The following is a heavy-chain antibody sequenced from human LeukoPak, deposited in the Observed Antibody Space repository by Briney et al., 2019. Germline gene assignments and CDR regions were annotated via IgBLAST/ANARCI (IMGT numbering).Heavy chain of an antibody. Sequence: ASVKVSCKASGYTFTGYYMHWVRQAPRQGLEWMGWINPNSGGTNYAQKFQGRVTMTRDTSISTAYMELSRLRSDDTAVYYCARDRDYYDSSGYYSLQRPAFDIWGQGTMVTVSS. CDR3: ARDRDYYDSSGYYSLQRPAFDI. J-gene: IGHJ3*02. V-gene: IGHV1-2*02. CDR2: INPNSGGT. CDR1: GYTFTGYY. D-gene: IGHD3-22*01.